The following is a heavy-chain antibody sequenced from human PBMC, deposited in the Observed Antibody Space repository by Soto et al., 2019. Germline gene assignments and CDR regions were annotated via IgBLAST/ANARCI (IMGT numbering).Heavy chain of an antibody. CDR2: ILPVSGTT. CDR3: ARDRTGTTLGYFDY. V-gene: IGHV1-69*13. Sequence: ASLKVSCKSSGGTFSTFPINWVRQAPGQGLEWMGAILPVSGTTNYAQKFQGRVTFSADESTTTAYMEVSSLRSEDTAVYYCARDRTGTTLGYFDYWGQGTRVTVSS. J-gene: IGHJ4*02. CDR1: GGTFSTFP. D-gene: IGHD1-7*01.